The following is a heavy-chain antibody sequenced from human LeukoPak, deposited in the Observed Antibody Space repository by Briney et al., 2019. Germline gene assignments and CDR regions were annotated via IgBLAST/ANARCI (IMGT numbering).Heavy chain of an antibody. CDR2: IKEDGSEK. CDR1: GFTFSNYW. CDR3: ARLHSGRYYGDAFDI. D-gene: IGHD1-26*01. V-gene: IGHV3-7*03. Sequence: GGSLRLSCAASGFTFSNYWMTWVRQAPGKGLEWVANIKEDGSEKYSVDSVRGRFTVSRENAKNSLYLQMNSLRVEDTAVYYCARLHSGRYYGDAFDIWGQGTLVTVSS. J-gene: IGHJ4*02.